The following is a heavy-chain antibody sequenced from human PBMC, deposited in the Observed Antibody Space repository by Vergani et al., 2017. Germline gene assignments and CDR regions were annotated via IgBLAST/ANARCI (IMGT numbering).Heavy chain of an antibody. J-gene: IGHJ5*01. CDR3: ARARCIETCYMSNWLDS. CDR1: GFTFSSYS. Sequence: EVKLVESGGGLVKPGGSLRLSCAASGFTFSSYSMNWVRQAPGKGLEWVSSISSSSSYIHYSDSLKGRFTISRDNAQNTLYLQMNSLRVEDTGVYYCARARCIETCYMSNWLDSWGQGTLVTVSS. D-gene: IGHD3-9*01. CDR2: ISSSSSYI. V-gene: IGHV3-21*01.